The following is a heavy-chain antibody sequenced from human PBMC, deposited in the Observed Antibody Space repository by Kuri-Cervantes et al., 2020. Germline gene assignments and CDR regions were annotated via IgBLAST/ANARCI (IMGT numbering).Heavy chain of an antibody. CDR2: INVGNDNT. J-gene: IGHJ4*02. Sequence: ASVKVSCKASANTFIRSTVHWVRQAPGQGLEWMGWINVGNDNTKYSQRFQGRVTFTMDTSANTAYMELSSLRSEDTAVYYCAREFGSTSSTAGRDYWGQGTLVTVSS. CDR3: AREFGSTSSTAGRDY. V-gene: IGHV1-3*01. D-gene: IGHD6-13*01. CDR1: ANTFIRST.